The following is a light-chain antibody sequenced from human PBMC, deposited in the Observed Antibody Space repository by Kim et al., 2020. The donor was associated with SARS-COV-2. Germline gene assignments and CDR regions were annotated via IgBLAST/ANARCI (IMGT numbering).Light chain of an antibody. CDR1: SSDVGDYNS. J-gene: IGLJ2*01. CDR3: CSYAGSSYAGSYVV. Sequence: ISCIGTSSDVGDYNSVSWYQQHPGKAPKVTIYDVNKRPSGVPDRFSCSKSGNTASLTISGRQAEDEADYYCCSYAGSSYAGSYVVFGGGTQLTVL. V-gene: IGLV2-11*03. CDR2: DVN.